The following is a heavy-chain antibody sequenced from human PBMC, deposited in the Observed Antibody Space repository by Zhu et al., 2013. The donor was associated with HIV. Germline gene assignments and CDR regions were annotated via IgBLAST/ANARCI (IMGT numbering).Heavy chain of an antibody. D-gene: IGHD3-10*01. Sequence: QVQLVQSGAEVKKPGSSVKVSCKASGGTFSSYAISWVRQAPGQGLEWMGGIIPIFGTANYAQKFQGRVTITADESTSTAYMELSSLRSEDTAVYYCAKSYYGSGSYYYYYYGMDVWGQGTTVTVSS. CDR1: GGTFSSYA. J-gene: IGHJ6*02. V-gene: IGHV1-69*01. CDR2: IIPIFGTA. CDR3: AKSYYGSGSYYYYYYGMDV.